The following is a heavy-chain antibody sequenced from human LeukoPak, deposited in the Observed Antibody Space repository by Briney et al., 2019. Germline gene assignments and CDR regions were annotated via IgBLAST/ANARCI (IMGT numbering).Heavy chain of an antibody. Sequence: GGSLRLSCAASGFTFDDYAMHWVRQAPGKGLEWVSGISSSSSYIYYADSVKGRFTISRDNAKNSLYLQMNSLRAEDTAVYYCARARRGGSYTDYWGQGTLVTVSS. V-gene: IGHV3-21*01. D-gene: IGHD1-26*01. CDR3: ARARRGGSYTDY. CDR1: GFTFDDYA. J-gene: IGHJ4*02. CDR2: ISSSSSYI.